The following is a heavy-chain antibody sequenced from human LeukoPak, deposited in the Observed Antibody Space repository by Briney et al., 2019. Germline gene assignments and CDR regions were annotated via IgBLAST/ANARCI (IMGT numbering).Heavy chain of an antibody. V-gene: IGHV3-21*01. J-gene: IGHJ4*02. CDR2: ISSSSSSV. CDR3: ARTATDTGEFDY. D-gene: IGHD6-13*01. CDR1: GFTFSSYS. Sequence: GGSLRLSCAASGFTFSSYSMNWVRQAPGKGLECVSSISSSSSSVYYADSVKGRFTISRDDAKNSLYLQMNSLRAEDTAVYYCARTATDTGEFDYWGQGTLVTVSS.